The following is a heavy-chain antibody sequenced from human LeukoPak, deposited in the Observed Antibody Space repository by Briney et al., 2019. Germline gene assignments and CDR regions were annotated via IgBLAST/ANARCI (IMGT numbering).Heavy chain of an antibody. CDR2: SDRRGRNS. CDR1: GGTLSSDY. D-gene: IGHD3-3*01. CDR3: VAADKCFGVASPPF. V-gene: IGHV1-46*01. J-gene: IGHJ4*02. Sequence: GASVKVSCKASGGTLSSDYFHWVRQAPGQGLAWMGLSDRRGRNSELANQFRGRITMAGDISTNTVYMTLSGLASEDTATYYCVAADKCFGVASPPFWGQGTPVTVSS.